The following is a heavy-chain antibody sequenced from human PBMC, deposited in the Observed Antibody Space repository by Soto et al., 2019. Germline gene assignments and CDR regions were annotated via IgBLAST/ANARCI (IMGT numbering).Heavy chain of an antibody. Sequence: ASVKVSCKASGYTFASYAIHWVRQAPGQRLEWMGWINVGNANTRYSQNFQDRVTITRDISASTAYMEVSSLRSEDTALYYCARERPTEATFSFDYWGQGTQVTVS. J-gene: IGHJ4*02. CDR3: ARERPTEATFSFDY. CDR2: INVGNANT. V-gene: IGHV1-3*01. D-gene: IGHD4-17*01. CDR1: GYTFASYA.